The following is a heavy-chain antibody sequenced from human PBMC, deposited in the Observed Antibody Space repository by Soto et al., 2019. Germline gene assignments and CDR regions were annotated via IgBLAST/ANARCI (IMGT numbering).Heavy chain of an antibody. CDR1: GFTFSSYA. J-gene: IGHJ4*02. Sequence: GGSLRLSCAASGFTFSSYAMSWVRQAPGKGLEWVSAISGSGDSTYYVDSVKGRFTFSRDNSKNTLYLQMNSLRAEDTAVYYCAKDIRGGAFSGWYYFDYWGQGALVTVSS. CDR3: AKDIRGGAFSGWYYFDY. CDR2: ISGSGDST. V-gene: IGHV3-23*01. D-gene: IGHD6-19*01.